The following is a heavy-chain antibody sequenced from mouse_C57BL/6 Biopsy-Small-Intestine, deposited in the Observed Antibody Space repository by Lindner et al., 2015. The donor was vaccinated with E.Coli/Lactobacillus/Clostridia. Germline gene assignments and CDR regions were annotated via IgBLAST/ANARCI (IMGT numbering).Heavy chain of an antibody. CDR3: ARRPFKPYFDV. V-gene: IGHV1-43*01. CDR2: INPSTGGT. CDR1: GYSFTGYY. J-gene: IGHJ1*03. Sequence: VQLQESGPELVKPGAPVKISCKASGYSFTGYYMHWVKQSSEKSLEWIGEINPSTGGTSYNQKFKGKATLTVDKSSSTAYMQLKSLTSEDSAVYYCARRPFKPYFDVWGTGTTVTVSS.